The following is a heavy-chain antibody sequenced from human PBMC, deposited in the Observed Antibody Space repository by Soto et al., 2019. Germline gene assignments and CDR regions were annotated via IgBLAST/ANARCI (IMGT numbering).Heavy chain of an antibody. CDR3: ARTYDCRNINFCRVFDS. D-gene: IGHD3-22*01. J-gene: IGHJ3*02. CDR2: ISTDGRNN. CDR1: GVTFSSDA. Sequence: GGSLSLSCAVSGVTFSSDAMQWVRQAPGTGLEWVAVISTDGRNNVYVDSVKGRFTISRDNSKTKVYLRRDSLRVEDTAVYYCARTYDCRNINFCRVFDSWGQGTLVPVSS. V-gene: IGHV3-30-3*01.